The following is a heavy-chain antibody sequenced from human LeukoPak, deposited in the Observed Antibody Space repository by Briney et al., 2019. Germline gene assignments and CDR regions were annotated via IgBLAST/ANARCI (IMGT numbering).Heavy chain of an antibody. CDR3: ARAIAVPSYFHH. Sequence: GGCLRLGCTASGFTVSSNYGGWGRQAPGKGLGWVSVIYRDGSTYYADSVKGRFTIYRDHSKHPLYLQMNSLRAEDTAVYYCARAIAVPSYFHHWAQGTLVPVPS. D-gene: IGHD6-19*01. J-gene: IGHJ4*02. CDR1: GFTVSSNY. CDR2: IYRDGST. V-gene: IGHV3-53*01.